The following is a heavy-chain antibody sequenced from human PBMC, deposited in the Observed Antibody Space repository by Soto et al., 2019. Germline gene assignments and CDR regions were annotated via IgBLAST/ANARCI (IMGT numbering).Heavy chain of an antibody. CDR3: TRLPPENRGLDLFDL. V-gene: IGHV3-21*03. Sequence: GGSLRLSCAASGSTFSYYSMIWVRQAPGKGLEWVSCISSSSSHIYYADSVQGRFTISRDDSKTIAYLQMNNLKTGDTAVYYCTRLPPENRGLDLFDLWGQGTMVTVSS. D-gene: IGHD3-10*01. CDR2: ISSSSSHI. CDR1: GSTFSYYS. J-gene: IGHJ3*01.